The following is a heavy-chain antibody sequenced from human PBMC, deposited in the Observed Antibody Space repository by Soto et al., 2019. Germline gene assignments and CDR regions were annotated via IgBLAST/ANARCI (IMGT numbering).Heavy chain of an antibody. CDR3: ARVPPSNYYDSRGSDY. V-gene: IGHV1-18*01. CDR1: GYIFTRYG. CDR2: ISGHNDNT. J-gene: IGHJ4*02. Sequence: ASVKVSCKASGYIFTRYGVSWVRQAPGQGLEWMGWISGHNDNTNYAQKFQGRVTMTTDTSTSTAYMGLTSLRSDDTAVYFCARVPPSNYYDSRGSDYWGQGTLVTSPQ. D-gene: IGHD3-22*01.